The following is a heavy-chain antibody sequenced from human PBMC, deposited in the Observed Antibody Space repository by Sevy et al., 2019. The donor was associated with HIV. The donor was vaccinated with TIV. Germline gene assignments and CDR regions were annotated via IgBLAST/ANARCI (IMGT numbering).Heavy chain of an antibody. Sequence: GGSLRLSCAASGFTFSSYAMSWVRQAPGKGLEWVSAISGSGGSTYYADSVKGRFTISRDNSKNTLYLQMNSLRAEDTAVYYCARNTVSSAQIGYFQHWGQGTLVTVSS. CDR3: ARNTVSSAQIGYFQH. V-gene: IGHV3-23*01. CDR2: ISGSGGST. J-gene: IGHJ1*01. D-gene: IGHD3-22*01. CDR1: GFTFSSYA.